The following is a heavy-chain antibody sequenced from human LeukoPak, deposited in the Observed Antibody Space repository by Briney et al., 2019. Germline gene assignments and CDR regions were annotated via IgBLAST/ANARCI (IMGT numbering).Heavy chain of an antibody. J-gene: IGHJ4*02. CDR2: ISGSGGST. V-gene: IGHV3-23*01. D-gene: IGHD3-22*01. Sequence: GGSLRLSCAASGFTFSSYAMGWVRQVPGKGLEWVSAISGSGGSTYYADSVKGRFTLSRDNSKNTLYLQMNSLRAEDTAVYYCAKARSLRFSYYDSSGYTPLVFDYWGQGTLVTVSS. CDR3: AKARSLRFSYYDSSGYTPLVFDY. CDR1: GFTFSSYA.